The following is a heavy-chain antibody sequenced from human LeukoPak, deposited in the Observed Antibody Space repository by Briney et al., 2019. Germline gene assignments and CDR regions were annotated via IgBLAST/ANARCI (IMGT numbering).Heavy chain of an antibody. V-gene: IGHV3-66*01. CDR3: ARDLWELGYFDY. CDR2: IYSGGST. D-gene: IGHD1-26*01. Sequence: GGSLRLSCAASGFTVSSNYMSWVRQAPGKGLEWVSVIYSGGSTYYADSVKGRFTISRDNSKNTLYLQMNSLRAEDTAVYYCARDLWELGYFDYWGQGTLVTVSS. J-gene: IGHJ4*02. CDR1: GFTVSSNY.